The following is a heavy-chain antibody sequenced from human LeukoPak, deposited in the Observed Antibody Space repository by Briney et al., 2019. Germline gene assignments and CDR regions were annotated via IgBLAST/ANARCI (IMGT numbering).Heavy chain of an antibody. V-gene: IGHV4-38-2*02. CDR1: GYSISSGYY. D-gene: IGHD3-9*01. Sequence: SETLSLTCTVSGYSISSGYYWGWIRQPPGKGLEWIGSIYYSGSTYYNPSLKSRVTISVDTSKNQFSLKLSSVTAADTAVYYCARDMGYDILTGLRWGQGTMVTVSS. J-gene: IGHJ3*01. CDR3: ARDMGYDILTGLR. CDR2: IYYSGST.